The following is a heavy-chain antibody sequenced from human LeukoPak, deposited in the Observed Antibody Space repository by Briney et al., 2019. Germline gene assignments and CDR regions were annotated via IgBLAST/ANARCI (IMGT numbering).Heavy chain of an antibody. CDR2: IYYSGST. V-gene: IGHV4-59*08. CDR3: ARSPSTYYYDSSGFLDV. CDR1: GGSISSYY. J-gene: IGHJ6*02. D-gene: IGHD3-22*01. Sequence: PSETLSLTCTVSGGSISSYYWSWIRQPPGKGLEWIGYIYYSGSTNDNPSLKSRVSISVDTFKNQFSLKLSSVTAADTAVYYCARSPSTYYYDSSGFLDVWGQGTTVTVSS.